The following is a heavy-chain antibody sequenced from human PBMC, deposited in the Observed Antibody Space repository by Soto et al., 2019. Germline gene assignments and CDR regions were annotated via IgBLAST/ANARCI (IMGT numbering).Heavy chain of an antibody. J-gene: IGHJ6*02. CDR3: ARGKGMEQNYYYQGMDV. Sequence: ASVKVSCKASGYTFTSYSMHWVRQAPVQSLEWMAWINAGNGHRKYSEKFQGRVTISRDTSASTAYMELRSLRSEDTAVYYCARGKGMEQNYYYQGMDVWGQGTTVTVSS. CDR2: INAGNGHR. D-gene: IGHD3-10*01. V-gene: IGHV1-3*01. CDR1: GYTFTSYS.